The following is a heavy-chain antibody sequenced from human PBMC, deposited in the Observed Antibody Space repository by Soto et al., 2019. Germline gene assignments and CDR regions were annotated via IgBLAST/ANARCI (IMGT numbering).Heavy chain of an antibody. Sequence: EVHLVESGGGLVQSGGSLRLSCAASGFTFSNHWMTWVRQAPGKGLEWVASVKQDXSXXXXXDSVKGRFTISRDNAKXXXXXXXXXXXXXXXXXXXXXXXXGISSGWYYFDYWGQGTLVTVSS. CDR1: GFTFSNHW. J-gene: IGHJ4*02. CDR2: VKQDXSXX. CDR3: XXXXGISSGWYYFDY. V-gene: IGHV3-7*02. D-gene: IGHD6-19*01.